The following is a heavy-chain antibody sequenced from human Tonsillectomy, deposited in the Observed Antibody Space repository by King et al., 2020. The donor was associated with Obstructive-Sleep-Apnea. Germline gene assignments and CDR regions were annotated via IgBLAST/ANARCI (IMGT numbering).Heavy chain of an antibody. CDR3: AGTLPLRDDSSGYYGVGLDY. V-gene: IGHV3-48*04. Sequence: VQLVESGGGLVQPGGSLRLSCAASGFTFSSYGMNWVRQAPGKGLEGVSYISCSSSTIYYADCVKGRFTISRENAKNSLYLQMNSLRAEDTAVYSCAGTLPLRDDSSGYYGVGLDYWGQGSLVTVSS. CDR1: GFTFSSYG. J-gene: IGHJ4*02. D-gene: IGHD3-22*01. CDR2: ISCSSSTI.